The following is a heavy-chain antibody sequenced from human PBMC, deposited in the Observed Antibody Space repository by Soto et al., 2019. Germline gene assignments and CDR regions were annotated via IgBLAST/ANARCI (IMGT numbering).Heavy chain of an antibody. CDR1: GGSISRGDYY. D-gene: IGHD3-22*01. CDR2: IYYSGST. CDR3: ARDRHYYDSSGYYYGSKAFDI. J-gene: IGHJ3*02. V-gene: IGHV4-30-4*01. Sequence: TSETLSLTCTVSGGSISRGDYYGSWIRQPPGKGLEWIGYIYYSGSTYYNPSLKSRVTISVDTSKNQFSLKLSSVTAADTAVYYCARDRHYYDSSGYYYGSKAFDIWGQGTMVTVSS.